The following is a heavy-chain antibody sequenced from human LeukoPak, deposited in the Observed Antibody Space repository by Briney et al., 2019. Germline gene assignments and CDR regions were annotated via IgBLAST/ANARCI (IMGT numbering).Heavy chain of an antibody. CDR1: GFTFSSYW. Sequence: TGGSLRLSCAASGFTFSSYWMHWVRQAPGKGLVWVSRINSDGSSTSYADSVKGRFTISRDNAKNTLYLQMNSLRAEDTAVYYCARPNRGPVFSRGVYYYMDVWGKGTTVTVSS. CDR2: INSDGSST. D-gene: IGHD3-9*01. CDR3: ARPNRGPVFSRGVYYYMDV. V-gene: IGHV3-74*01. J-gene: IGHJ6*03.